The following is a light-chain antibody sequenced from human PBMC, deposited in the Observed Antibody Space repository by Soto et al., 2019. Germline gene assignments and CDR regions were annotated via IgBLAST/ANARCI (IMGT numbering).Light chain of an antibody. CDR2: DVS. Sequence: QSALTQPASVSGSPGQSITITCTGTRSEIGAYNFVSWYQQHPGEVPKLMLYDVSIRPSGVSNRFSGSKSGNTASLTISGLQAEDEADYYCTSWTTSTTMIFGGGTQLTVL. J-gene: IGLJ7*01. CDR1: RSEIGAYNF. CDR3: TSWTTSTTMI. V-gene: IGLV2-14*03.